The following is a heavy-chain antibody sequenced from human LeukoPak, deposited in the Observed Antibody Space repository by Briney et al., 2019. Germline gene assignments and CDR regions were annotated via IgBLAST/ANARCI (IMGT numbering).Heavy chain of an antibody. CDR3: AGRAELGRGFDY. CDR2: IYSDGST. CDR1: GLTVSRNY. Sequence: GGSLRLSCAASGLTVSRNYMGWVRQAPGWGLEWVSSIYSDGSTHHADSVKGRFSISRDHSKNSLYLQMDSLRAEDTALYYCAGRAELGRGFDYWGQGTLVTVSS. J-gene: IGHJ4*02. D-gene: IGHD7-27*01. V-gene: IGHV3-66*01.